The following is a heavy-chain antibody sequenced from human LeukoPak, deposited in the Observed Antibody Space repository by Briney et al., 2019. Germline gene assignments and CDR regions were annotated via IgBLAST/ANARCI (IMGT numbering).Heavy chain of an antibody. CDR3: ARLGLPDY. CDR1: GFTFSSYW. D-gene: IGHD2-21*01. V-gene: IGHV3-7*03. Sequence: PGGSLRLSCVASGFTFSSYWMSWVRQAPGKGLDWVAHIKQDGSQKYYVDSVKGRFTISRDNAKNSLYLQMNSLRVEDTAVYYCARLGLPDYWGQGTLVTVSS. J-gene: IGHJ4*02. CDR2: IKQDGSQK.